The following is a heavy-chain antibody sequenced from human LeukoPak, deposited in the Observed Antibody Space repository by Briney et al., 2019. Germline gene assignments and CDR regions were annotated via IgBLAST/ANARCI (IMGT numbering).Heavy chain of an antibody. CDR2: IYQDGSEK. D-gene: IGHD2-15*01. CDR3: ARAGGAGLFDY. J-gene: IGHJ4*02. Sequence: PGGSLRLSCAASGFIFSNYWMSWVRQAPGKGLEWVANIYQDGSEKNYVDSVKGRFTISRDNAKNSLYLQMSSLRAEDTAVYYCARAGGAGLFDYWGQGTLVTVSS. V-gene: IGHV3-7*01. CDR1: GFIFSNYW.